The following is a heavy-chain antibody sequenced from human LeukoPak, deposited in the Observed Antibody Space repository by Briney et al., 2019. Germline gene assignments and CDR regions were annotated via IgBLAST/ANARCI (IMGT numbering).Heavy chain of an antibody. CDR1: GFTFDDYA. D-gene: IGHD3-22*01. Sequence: PGTSLRLSCAASGFTFDDYAMHWVRQAPGKGLEWVSLISGDGGSTYYADSVKGRFTISRDNSKNSLYLQMNSLRTEDTALYYCAKVNYYDSSGYSTHDAFDIWGQGTMVTVSS. CDR3: AKVNYYDSSGYSTHDAFDI. CDR2: ISGDGGST. J-gene: IGHJ3*02. V-gene: IGHV3-43*02.